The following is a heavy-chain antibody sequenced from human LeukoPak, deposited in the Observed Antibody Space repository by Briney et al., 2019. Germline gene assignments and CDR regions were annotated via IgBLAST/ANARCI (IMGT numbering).Heavy chain of an antibody. D-gene: IGHD6-19*01. CDR3: AQGKQWLVGIYFDY. CDR2: IYWDDDK. J-gene: IGHJ4*02. Sequence: SGPTLVNPTQTLTLTCTFSGFSLSTSGVGVGWIRQPPGKALEWLALIYWDDDKRYSPSLKSRLTITKDTSKNQVVLTMTNMDPVDTATYYCAQGKQWLVGIYFDYWGQGTLVTVSS. V-gene: IGHV2-5*02. CDR1: GFSLSTSGVG.